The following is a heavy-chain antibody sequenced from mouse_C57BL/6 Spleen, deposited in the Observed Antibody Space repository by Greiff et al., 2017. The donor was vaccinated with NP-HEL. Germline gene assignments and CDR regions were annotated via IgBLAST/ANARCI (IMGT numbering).Heavy chain of an antibody. J-gene: IGHJ2*01. CDR2: IWGDGST. Sequence: VQLVESGPGLVAPSHCLSITCTVSGFSLTSYGVSWVRQPPGKGLEWLGVIWGDGSTNYHSALISRLSISKDNSKSQVFLKLNSLQTDDTATYYCASTFRGNYFDYWGQGTTLTVSS. D-gene: IGHD3-3*01. CDR3: ASTFRGNYFDY. V-gene: IGHV2-3*01. CDR1: GFSLTSYG.